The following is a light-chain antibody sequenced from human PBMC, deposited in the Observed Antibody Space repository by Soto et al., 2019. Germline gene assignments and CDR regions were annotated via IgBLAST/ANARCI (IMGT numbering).Light chain of an antibody. J-gene: IGKJ1*01. Sequence: DIQMTQSPSSLSASVGDRVTITCRASQGSRKDLGWYQQKPGKAPKRLIYAASSLQSGVPSRFRGSGSGTEFTLTISSLQPEDFATYYCLQHNSYPWTFGQGTKVEIK. CDR1: QGSRKD. CDR3: LQHNSYPWT. V-gene: IGKV1-17*01. CDR2: AAS.